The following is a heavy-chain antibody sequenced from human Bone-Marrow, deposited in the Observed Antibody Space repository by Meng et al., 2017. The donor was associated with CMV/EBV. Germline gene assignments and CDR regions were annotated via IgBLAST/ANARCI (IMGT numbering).Heavy chain of an antibody. J-gene: IGHJ6*02. CDR2: INHSGST. CDR3: ARGHEHYGMDV. Sequence: PETLSLTCAVYGGSFSGYYWSWIRQPPGKGLEWIGEINHSGSTNYNPSLKSRVTISVDTSKNQFSLKLSSVTAADTAVYYCARGHEHYGMDVWGQGTTVTVSS. V-gene: IGHV4-34*01. CDR1: GGSFSGYY.